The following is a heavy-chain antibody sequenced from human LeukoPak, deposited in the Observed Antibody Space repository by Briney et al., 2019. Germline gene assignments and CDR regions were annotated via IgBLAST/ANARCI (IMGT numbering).Heavy chain of an antibody. CDR2: TYPGDSDT. Sequence: PGDSLHISCKGSGYSFTRYWIGWARQMPGEGLEWTGITYPGDSDTRYSTTIQGQVTMSGDKSISTAYLQWSSLKASDTAMYYCARRATVTTLHLWYFDSWGQGTLVTVSS. D-gene: IGHD4-17*01. CDR1: GYSFTRYW. V-gene: IGHV5-51*01. CDR3: ARRATVTTLHLWYFDS. J-gene: IGHJ4*02.